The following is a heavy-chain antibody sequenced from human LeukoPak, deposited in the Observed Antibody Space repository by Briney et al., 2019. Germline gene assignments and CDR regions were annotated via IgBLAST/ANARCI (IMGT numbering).Heavy chain of an antibody. CDR1: GASFSVHY. CDR3: AKGRNWFDP. CDR2: IYSDGTT. V-gene: IGHV4-4*09. Sequence: SETLSLTCSVSGASFSVHYWTCIRQTPGTGLQWIGYIYSDGTTKYNPSFKSRVTISIDMSQNQFSLTLNSVTAADTAVYYCAKGRNWFDPWGQGTLVTVSS. J-gene: IGHJ5*02.